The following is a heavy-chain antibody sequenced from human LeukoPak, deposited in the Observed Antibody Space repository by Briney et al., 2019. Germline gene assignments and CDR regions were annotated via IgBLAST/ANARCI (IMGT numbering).Heavy chain of an antibody. Sequence: KTSETLSLTCAVSGGSISSGGYSWSWIRQPPGKGLEWIGYIYHSGSTYYNPSLKSRVTISVDRSKNQFSLKLSSVTAADTAVYYCARGARDYGGTYYFDYWGQGTLVTVSS. CDR2: IYHSGST. D-gene: IGHD4-23*01. CDR1: GGSISSGGYS. CDR3: ARGARDYGGTYYFDY. V-gene: IGHV4-30-2*01. J-gene: IGHJ4*02.